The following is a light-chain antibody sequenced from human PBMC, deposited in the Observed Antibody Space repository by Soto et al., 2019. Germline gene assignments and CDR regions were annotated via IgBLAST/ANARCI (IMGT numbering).Light chain of an antibody. CDR1: NIGSKS. V-gene: IGLV3-21*02. CDR3: QVWDSSNDRVI. J-gene: IGLJ2*01. Sequence: SYELTQPPSVSVAPGQTARITCGGTNIGSKSVHWYQQKPGQAPVVVVYDDSDRPSGIPERFSGSNSGNTATLTISRVEAGDEADYYCQVWDSSNDRVIFGGGTKLTIL. CDR2: DDS.